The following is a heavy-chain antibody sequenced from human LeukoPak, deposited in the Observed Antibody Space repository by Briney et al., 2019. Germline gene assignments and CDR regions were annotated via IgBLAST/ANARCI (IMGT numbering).Heavy chain of an antibody. CDR1: AGSFSGYY. CDR3: ARFVAGLPYYYGSGSYPDY. V-gene: IGHV4-34*01. CDR2: INHSGST. J-gene: IGHJ4*02. Sequence: PSETLSLTCAVYAGSFSGYYWSWIRQPPGKGLEWIGEINHSGSTNYNPSLKSRVTISVDTSKNQFSLKLSSVTAADTAVYYCARFVAGLPYYYGSGSYPDYWGQGTLVTVSS. D-gene: IGHD3-10*01.